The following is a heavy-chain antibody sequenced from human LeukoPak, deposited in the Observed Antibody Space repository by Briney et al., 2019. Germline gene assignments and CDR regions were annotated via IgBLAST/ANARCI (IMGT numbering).Heavy chain of an antibody. CDR1: GYSSSYYW. Sequence: GESLKISCKGLGYSSSYYWIGWVRQMPGKGLEWMGIIYLGDSDTRYSPSFQGQVTISADKSISTAYLQWSSLKASDTAMYYCARYKKVAGSYYFDYWGQGTLVTVSS. J-gene: IGHJ4*02. D-gene: IGHD6-19*01. CDR2: IYLGDSDT. V-gene: IGHV5-51*01. CDR3: ARYKKVAGSYYFDY.